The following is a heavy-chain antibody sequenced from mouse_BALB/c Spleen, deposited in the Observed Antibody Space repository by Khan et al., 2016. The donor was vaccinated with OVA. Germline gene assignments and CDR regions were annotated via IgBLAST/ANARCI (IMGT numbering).Heavy chain of an antibody. CDR1: GYTFSGYW. CDR3: ASVNYGSRDYFDY. CDR2: ILPGSGSR. Sequence: QVQLKESGAELMKPGASVKISCKATGYTFSGYWLEWVKQRPGHGLEWIGEILPGSGSRNYNEKFKGKATFTADRSSKTTYMQLSSLTSEDSAVYYCASVNYGSRDYFDYWGQGTTLTVSS. J-gene: IGHJ2*01. V-gene: IGHV1-9*01. D-gene: IGHD1-1*01.